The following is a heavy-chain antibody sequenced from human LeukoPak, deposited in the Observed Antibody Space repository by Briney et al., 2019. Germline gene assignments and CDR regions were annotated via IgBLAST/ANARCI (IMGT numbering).Heavy chain of an antibody. J-gene: IGHJ4*02. CDR2: IYYTGST. CDR3: ARVHCSGVTCYFDY. V-gene: IGHV4-30-4*01. Sequence: SVTLSLTCTVSGGSISGGNYYWSWIRQPPGKGRVWIGYIYYTGSTYYNPSLESRIIMSVDTSKNQFSLNLTSVTAADTAVYYCARVHCSGVTCYFDYWGQGTPVTVSS. CDR1: GGSISGGNYY. D-gene: IGHD2-15*01.